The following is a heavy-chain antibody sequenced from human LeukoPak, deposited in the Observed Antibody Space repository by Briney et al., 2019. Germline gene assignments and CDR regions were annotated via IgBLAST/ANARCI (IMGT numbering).Heavy chain of an antibody. CDR3: ARSGVPGAMTWFDP. CDR1: GYSFSTYW. D-gene: IGHD2-2*01. J-gene: IGHJ5*02. Sequence: KDGESLKISCKASGYSFSTYWIAWVRQMPGKGLEWMGIIFPGDSDTRYSPSFQGQVTISGDKFINTAYLQWRSLKASDTAMYYCARSGVPGAMTWFDPWGQGTLVTVSS. CDR2: IFPGDSDT. V-gene: IGHV5-51*01.